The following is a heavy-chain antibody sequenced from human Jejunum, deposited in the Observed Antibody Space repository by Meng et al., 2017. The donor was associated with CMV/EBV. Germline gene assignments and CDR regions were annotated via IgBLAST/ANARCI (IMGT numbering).Heavy chain of an antibody. Sequence: EVRLVESGGALVQPGGSLGLSCAASGFTFTAYWMHGVRQAPGKGLEWVSRINHDGTDTKYADSVKGRFTISRDNARNTLFLQMHSLTVDDTAMYFCASGSTIPDYWGQGALVTVSS. D-gene: IGHD1-1*01. V-gene: IGHV3-74*01. CDR2: INHDGTDT. CDR1: GFTFTAYW. CDR3: ASGSTIPDY. J-gene: IGHJ4*02.